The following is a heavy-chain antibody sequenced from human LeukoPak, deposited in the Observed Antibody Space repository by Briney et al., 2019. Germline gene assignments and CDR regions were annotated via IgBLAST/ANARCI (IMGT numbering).Heavy chain of an antibody. CDR3: AKGAAADASGRYFDY. V-gene: IGHV3-23*01. J-gene: IGHJ4*02. Sequence: PGGSLRLSCAASGFTFSNYWMHWVRQAPGKGLEWVSAITGSGATTSYADSVKGRFTISRDNSKNTLFLQMNSLRVDDTAVYFCAKGAAADASGRYFDYWGQGTLVTVSS. CDR2: ITGSGATT. D-gene: IGHD6-13*01. CDR1: GFTFSNYW.